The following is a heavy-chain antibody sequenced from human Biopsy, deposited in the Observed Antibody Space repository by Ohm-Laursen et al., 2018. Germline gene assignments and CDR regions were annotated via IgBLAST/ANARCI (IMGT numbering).Heavy chain of an antibody. CDR2: IFYRGST. D-gene: IGHD3-22*01. CDR3: ARDYDTSGYYYVS. J-gene: IGHJ5*02. V-gene: IGHV4-39*01. CDR1: GGSISNNNYY. Sequence: SETLSLTCTVSGGSISNNNYYWGWIRQPPGKGLEWIGSIFYRGSTHYKPSLKSRVNISVDTSKNLFSLKLSSVTAADTAVYYCARDYDTSGYYYVSWGQGTLVTVSS.